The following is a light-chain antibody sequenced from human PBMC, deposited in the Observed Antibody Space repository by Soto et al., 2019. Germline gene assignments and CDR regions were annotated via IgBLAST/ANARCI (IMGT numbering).Light chain of an antibody. CDR1: SSDIGGYNS. J-gene: IGLJ1*01. V-gene: IGLV2-8*01. Sequence: QSALTQSPSASGSPGQSVTISCTGTSSDIGGYNSVSWYQQHPGKAPKVMIYDVTKRPSGVPDRFSGSKSGNTASLTVSALQAEDEADYYCQSYDSSLSDNYVFATGTKVTVL. CDR3: QSYDSSLSDNYV. CDR2: DVT.